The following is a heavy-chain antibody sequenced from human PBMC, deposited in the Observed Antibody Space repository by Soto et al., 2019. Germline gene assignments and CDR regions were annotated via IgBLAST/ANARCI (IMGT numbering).Heavy chain of an antibody. CDR2: IRQDGSEK. D-gene: IGHD4-17*01. J-gene: IGHJ6*02. V-gene: IGHV3-7*01. Sequence: GGSLRLSCAASGFTFSSYWMSWVRQAPGKGLEWVANIRQDGSEKYYVDSVKGRFTISRDNAKNSLYLQMNSLRAEDTAVYYCARQRVTTPPYYYYYGMDVWGQGTTVTVSS. CDR1: GFTFSSYW. CDR3: ARQRVTTPPYYYYYGMDV.